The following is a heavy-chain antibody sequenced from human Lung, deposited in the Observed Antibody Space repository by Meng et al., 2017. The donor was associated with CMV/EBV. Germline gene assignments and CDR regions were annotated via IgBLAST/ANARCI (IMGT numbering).Heavy chain of an antibody. CDR2: IRRDSSAV. V-gene: IGHV3-48*04. D-gene: IGHD6-13*01. J-gene: IGHJ4*02. CDR1: GFSFSDYS. CDR3: ANLFGSSWESDY. Sequence: GGSXRLXCAASGFSFSDYSMNWVRQAPGRGLEWVSYIRRDSSAVYYADSVKGRFTISRDNAKNSLYLQMNSLRAEDTAVYYCANLFGSSWESDYGGQGTLVNGAS.